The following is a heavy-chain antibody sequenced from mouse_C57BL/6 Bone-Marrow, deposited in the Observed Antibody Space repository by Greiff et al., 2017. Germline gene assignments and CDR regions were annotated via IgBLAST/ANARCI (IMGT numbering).Heavy chain of an antibody. J-gene: IGHJ1*03. D-gene: IGHD2-5*01. V-gene: IGHV10-1*01. CDR1: GFSFNTYA. CDR3: VRPGSNYGYFDV. CDR2: IRSKSNNYAT. Sequence: EVKLMESGGGLVQPKGSLKLSCAASGFSFNTYAMNWVRQAPGKGLEWVARIRSKSNNYATYYADSVNDRFTISRDDSESKLYLQMNNLKTEDTAMYYCVRPGSNYGYFDVWGTGTTVTVSS.